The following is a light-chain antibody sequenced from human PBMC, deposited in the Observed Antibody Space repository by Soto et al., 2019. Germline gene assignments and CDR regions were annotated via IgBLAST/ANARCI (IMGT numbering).Light chain of an antibody. CDR3: QSYDSSWV. CDR1: SSNIGAGYD. V-gene: IGLV1-40*01. J-gene: IGLJ3*02. Sequence: QSVLTQPPSVSGAPGQRATISCTGSSSNIGAGYDVHWYQQLPGTAPKLLIYGNSNRPSGVPDRFSGSKSGTSASLAITGLQAEDEADYDGQSYDSSWVFGGGTKLTVL. CDR2: GNS.